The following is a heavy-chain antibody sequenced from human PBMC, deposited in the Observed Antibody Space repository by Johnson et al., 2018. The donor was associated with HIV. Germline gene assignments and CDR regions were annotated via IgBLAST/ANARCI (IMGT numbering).Heavy chain of an antibody. CDR1: GFTFSSYT. Sequence: QVQLVESGGGLVKPGGSPRLSCAASGFTFSSYTMYWVRQAPDKGPEWLAVISYDGSDKYYADSVKGRLTISRDNSKNTLYLQMNSLRAEDTAVYYCAKDLSSQLLWFIRDGFDVWGQGTMVTVSS. J-gene: IGHJ3*01. V-gene: IGHV3-30*04. CDR3: AKDLSSQLLWFIRDGFDV. CDR2: ISYDGSDK. D-gene: IGHD3-10*01.